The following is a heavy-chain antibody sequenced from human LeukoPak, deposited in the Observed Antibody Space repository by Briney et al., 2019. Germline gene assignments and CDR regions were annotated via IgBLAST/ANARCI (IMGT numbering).Heavy chain of an antibody. J-gene: IGHJ1*01. V-gene: IGHV4-34*01. CDR2: INHSGST. D-gene: IGHD3-22*01. CDR3: ARVHDSSGYYSGYFQH. CDR1: GGSFSGYY. Sequence: SETLSLTCAVYGGSFSGYYWSWIRQPPGKGLEWIGEINHSGSTNYNPSLKSRVTISVDTSKNQFSLKLSSATAADTAVYYCARVHDSSGYYSGYFQHWGQGTLVTVSS.